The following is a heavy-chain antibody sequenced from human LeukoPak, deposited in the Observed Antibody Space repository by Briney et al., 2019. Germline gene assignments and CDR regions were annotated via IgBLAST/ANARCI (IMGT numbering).Heavy chain of an antibody. CDR2: INHSGST. D-gene: IGHD5-12*01. CDR1: GESFSDYY. J-gene: IGHJ6*02. CDR3: ARSLRGYSGYAFYYGMDV. Sequence: SETLSLTCGVYGESFSDYYWSWIRQPPGKGLEWIGEINHSGSTNYNPSLKSRVTISIDTSKKQFSLKLSSVTAADTAVYYCARSLRGYSGYAFYYGMDVWGQGTTVTVSS. V-gene: IGHV4-34*01.